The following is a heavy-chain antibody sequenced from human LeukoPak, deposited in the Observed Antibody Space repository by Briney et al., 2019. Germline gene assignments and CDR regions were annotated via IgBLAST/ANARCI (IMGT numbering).Heavy chain of an antibody. CDR2: ISYDGSNK. Sequence: GGSLRLSCAASGFTFSSYAMPWVRQAPGKGLEWVAVISYDGSNKYYADSVKGRFTISRDNSKNTLYLQMNSLRAEDTAVYYCAREAYGDYYPPIDYWGQGTLVTVSS. CDR3: AREAYGDYYPPIDY. J-gene: IGHJ4*02. D-gene: IGHD4-17*01. CDR1: GFTFSSYA. V-gene: IGHV3-30-3*01.